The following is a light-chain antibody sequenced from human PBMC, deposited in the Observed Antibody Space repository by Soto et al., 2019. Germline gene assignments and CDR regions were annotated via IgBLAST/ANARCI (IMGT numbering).Light chain of an antibody. J-gene: IGKJ5*01. V-gene: IGKV3-15*01. Sequence: TLLTQSPFTLSLSPGEGPTLTCRASQTINNNLAWYKHKPGQAPRLLIYDASIRATGVPARFSGTGSETEFTLTISGLQSEDSEVYFCQQYNNWPFSFGQGTRLEIK. CDR1: QTINNN. CDR3: QQYNNWPFS. CDR2: DAS.